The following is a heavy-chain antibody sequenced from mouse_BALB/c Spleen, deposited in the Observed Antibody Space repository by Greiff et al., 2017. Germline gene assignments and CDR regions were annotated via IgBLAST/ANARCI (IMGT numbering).Heavy chain of an antibody. V-gene: IGHV1-5*01. CDR1: GYTFTSYC. D-gene: IGHD2-12*01. J-gene: IGHJ4*01. CDR2: IYPGNSDT. Sequence: EVQLQQSGAVLVRPGASVKMSCKASGYTFTSYCMHWVKQRPGQGLEWIGAIYPGNSDTSYNQKFKGKAKLTAVTSASTAYMELSSLTDEDSAVYCCTRNSNDWNYYAMDYWGQGTSVTVSS. CDR3: TRNSNDWNYYAMDY.